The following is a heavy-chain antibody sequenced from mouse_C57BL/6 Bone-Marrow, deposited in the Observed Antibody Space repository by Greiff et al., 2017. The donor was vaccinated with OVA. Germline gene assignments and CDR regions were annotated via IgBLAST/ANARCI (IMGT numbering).Heavy chain of an antibody. CDR2: LSSGGSYT. V-gene: IGHV5-6*01. J-gene: IGHJ3*01. D-gene: IGHD1-1*01. CDR1: GFTFSSYG. Sequence: EVKVVESGGDLVKPGGSLKLSCAASGFTFSSYGMSWVRQTPDKRLEWVATLSSGGSYTYYPDSVKGRFTISRDNAKNTLYLQMSSLKSEDTAMYYCAREWAYYYGSSLAWFAYWGQGTLVTVSA. CDR3: AREWAYYYGSSLAWFAY.